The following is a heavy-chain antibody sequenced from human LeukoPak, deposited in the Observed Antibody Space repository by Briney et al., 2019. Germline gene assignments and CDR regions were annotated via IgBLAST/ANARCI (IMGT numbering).Heavy chain of an antibody. D-gene: IGHD3-9*01. V-gene: IGHV3-33*08. J-gene: IGHJ2*01. CDR1: GFTFSSYS. Sequence: GGSLRLSCAASGFTFSSYSMNWVRQAPGKGLEWVAVIWYDGSYKYYADSVKGRFTISRDNSNSTLYLQMNSLRAEDTAVYYCTRDVNLNFFDVWGRGTLVTVSS. CDR2: IWYDGSYK. CDR3: TRDVNLNFFDV.